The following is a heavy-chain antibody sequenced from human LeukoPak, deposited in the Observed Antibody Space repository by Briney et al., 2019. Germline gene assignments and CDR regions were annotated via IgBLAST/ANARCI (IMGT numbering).Heavy chain of an antibody. D-gene: IGHD3-16*02. Sequence: GGSLRLSCAASGFTFSSYWMSWVRQAPGKGLEWVANIKQDGSEKYYVDSVKGRFTISRDNAKNSLYLQMNSLRAEDTAVYYCARDQLYYDYVWGSYRLAYFDYWGQGTLVTVSS. V-gene: IGHV3-7*01. J-gene: IGHJ4*02. CDR1: GFTFSSYW. CDR2: IKQDGSEK. CDR3: ARDQLYYDYVWGSYRLAYFDY.